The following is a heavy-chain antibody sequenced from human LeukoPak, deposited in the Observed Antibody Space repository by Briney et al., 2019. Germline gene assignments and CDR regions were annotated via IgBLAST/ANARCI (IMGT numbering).Heavy chain of an antibody. D-gene: IGHD1-26*01. Sequence: PGGSLRLSCAASGFTFSSYEMNWVRQAPGKGLEWVSYISSSGSTIYYADSVRGRFTISRDNAKSSLYLQMNSLRAEDTAVYYCARDFSGYNYYMDVWGRGTTVTVPS. CDR3: ARDFSGYNYYMDV. CDR1: GFTFSSYE. CDR2: ISSSGSTI. J-gene: IGHJ6*03. V-gene: IGHV3-48*03.